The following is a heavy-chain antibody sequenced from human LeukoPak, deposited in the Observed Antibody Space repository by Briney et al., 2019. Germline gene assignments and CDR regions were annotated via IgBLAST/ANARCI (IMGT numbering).Heavy chain of an antibody. J-gene: IGHJ4*02. CDR3: ARRYFDY. CDR1: GGSISSGGYS. V-gene: IGHV3-7*01. CDR2: IKQDGSEK. Sequence: ETLSLTCAVSGGSISSGGYSWSWIRQPPGKGLEWVANIKQDGSEKYYVDSVKGRFTISRDNAKNSLYLQMNSLSAEDTAVYYCARRYFDYWGQGTLVTVSS. D-gene: IGHD2-15*01.